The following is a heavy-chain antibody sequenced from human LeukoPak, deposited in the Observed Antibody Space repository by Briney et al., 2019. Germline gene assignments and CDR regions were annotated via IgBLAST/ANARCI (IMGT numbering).Heavy chain of an antibody. V-gene: IGHV4-59*01. CDR2: VYSGGTT. J-gene: IGHJ6*03. Sequence: PSETLSLTCIVSGESTKFYFWSWIRQPPGRGLEWIGHVYSGGTTDYRPSLKGRATISLDTSNNQVSLSLRSATTADTALYYCAREIVLLTAGQPSPYYMDVWGRGTTVTVSS. CDR1: GESTKFYF. CDR3: AREIVLLTAGQPSPYYMDV. D-gene: IGHD1-1*01.